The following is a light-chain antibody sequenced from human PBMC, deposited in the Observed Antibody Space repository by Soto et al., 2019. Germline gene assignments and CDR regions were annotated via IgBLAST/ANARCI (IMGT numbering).Light chain of an antibody. V-gene: IGKV1-8*01. CDR1: QGISSY. Sequence: AIRMTQSPSSFSASTGDRVTITCRASQGISSYLAWYQQKPWKAPKLLIYAASTLQSGVTSRFSVSGSGTDFTLTISCLQSEYFANYYCQQYYSYPHTFGQGTKVEIK. J-gene: IGKJ1*01. CDR2: AAS. CDR3: QQYYSYPHT.